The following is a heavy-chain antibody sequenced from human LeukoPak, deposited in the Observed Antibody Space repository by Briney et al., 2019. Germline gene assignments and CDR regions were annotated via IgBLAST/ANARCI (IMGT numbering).Heavy chain of an antibody. J-gene: IGHJ6*02. V-gene: IGHV3-49*04. CDR3: TRDLLYGDYGGYYYYGMDV. Sequence: GGSLRLSCTASGFTFGDYAMSWVRQAPGKGLEWVGFIRSKASGGTTEYGASVKGRFTISRDDSKSIAYLQMNSLKTEDTAVYYCTRDLLYGDYGGYYYYGMDVWGQGTTVTVSS. CDR2: IRSKASGGTT. D-gene: IGHD4-17*01. CDR1: GFTFGDYA.